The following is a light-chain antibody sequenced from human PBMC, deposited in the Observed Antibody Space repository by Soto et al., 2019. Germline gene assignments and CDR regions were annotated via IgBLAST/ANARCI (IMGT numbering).Light chain of an antibody. CDR3: CSFAGSLNFV. J-gene: IGLJ1*01. CDR2: DVS. CDR1: DNDVGGYNF. V-gene: IGLV2-11*01. Sequence: QSALTQPRAVSGSPGQSVTISCSGTDNDVGGYNFVSWYQQHPGKAPKLMVFDVSKRPSGVPGRFSGSKSGTTASLTISGLHAEDEADYYCCSFAGSLNFVFGTGTKVTVL.